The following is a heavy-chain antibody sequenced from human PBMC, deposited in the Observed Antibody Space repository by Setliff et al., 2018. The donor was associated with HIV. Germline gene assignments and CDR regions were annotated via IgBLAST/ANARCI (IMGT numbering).Heavy chain of an antibody. CDR3: ARGRGYDGYGALSYYFDY. CDR1: GSSISSGYY. J-gene: IGHJ4*02. CDR2: IYHGGNT. D-gene: IGHD5-12*01. V-gene: IGHV4-38-2*01. Sequence: SETLSLTCVVSGSSISSGYYWGWIRQPPGKGLEWIGSIYHGGNTYRNPSLKSRVSISVDTAKNQFSLKLSSVTATDTAVYYCARGRGYDGYGALSYYFDYWGQGTLVTAPQ.